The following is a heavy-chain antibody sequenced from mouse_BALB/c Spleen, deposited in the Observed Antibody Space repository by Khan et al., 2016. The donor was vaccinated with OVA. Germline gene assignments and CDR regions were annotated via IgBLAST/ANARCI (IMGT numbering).Heavy chain of an antibody. Sequence: QVQLQQPGPELVRPGASVKMSCKASGYTFTDYIIHWVKQTTGQGLEWIGDISPGSGSTYYNEKFKGKATLTADKSSNTAYMQLSSLTSEDSAVYCCARGGYSVFAYWGQGTLVTVSA. CDR2: ISPGSGST. V-gene: IGHV1-77*01. D-gene: IGHD2-14*01. J-gene: IGHJ3*01. CDR1: GYTFTDYI. CDR3: ARGGYSVFAY.